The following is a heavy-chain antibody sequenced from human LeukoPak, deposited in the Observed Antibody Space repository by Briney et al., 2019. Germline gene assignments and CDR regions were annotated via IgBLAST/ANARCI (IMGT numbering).Heavy chain of an antibody. D-gene: IGHD3-10*01. CDR2: IYSSGST. Sequence: SETLSLTCTVSGGSISTGGYYWRWIRQHPGKGLEWIGYIYSSGSTYYNPSLKSRVTISVDTSKNQFYLKVSSVTAADTAVYYCARGAGSGSTPDYWGQGNLITVS. CDR3: ARGAGSGSTPDY. CDR1: GGSISTGGYY. J-gene: IGHJ4*02. V-gene: IGHV4-31*03.